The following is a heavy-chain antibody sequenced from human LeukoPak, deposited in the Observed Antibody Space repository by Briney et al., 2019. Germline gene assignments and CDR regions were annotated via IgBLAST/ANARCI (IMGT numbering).Heavy chain of an antibody. CDR1: GASISGTAYY. CDR2: IYYSGST. CDR3: AKSGGYGLIDY. V-gene: IGHV4-39*01. J-gene: IGHJ4*02. Sequence: PSETLPLTCTVSGASISGTAYYWGWVRQPPRKGLEWIGNIYYSGSTYYNASLQSRVTISIDTSKNQFSLRLSSVTAADTAMYFCAKSGGYGLIDYWGQGTLVTVSS. D-gene: IGHD1-26*01.